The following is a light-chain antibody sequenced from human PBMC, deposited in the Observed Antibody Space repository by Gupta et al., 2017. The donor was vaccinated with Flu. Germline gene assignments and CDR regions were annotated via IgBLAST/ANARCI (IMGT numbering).Light chain of an antibody. CDR2: DVS. V-gene: IGLV2-14*04. CDR3: SSYTSSNTYV. Sequence: TSSDVGGYNYVSWYQQHPGKDPKLMIYDVSNRPSGVSDRFSGSKSGNTASLTISGLQAEDEADYYCSSYTSSNTYVFGTGTKVTVL. CDR1: SSDVGGYNY. J-gene: IGLJ1*01.